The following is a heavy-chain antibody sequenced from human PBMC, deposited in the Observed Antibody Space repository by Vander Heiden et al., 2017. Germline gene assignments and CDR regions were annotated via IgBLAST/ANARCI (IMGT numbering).Heavy chain of an antibody. CDR1: GGSISSSSHF. CDR3: ARPTAGY. J-gene: IGHJ4*02. V-gene: IGHV4-39*01. Sequence: QLQLQESGPGLVKSSETLSLTCRVSGGSISSSSHFWGWIRQSPGKGREWIGSMFYTGSTYYNPSLQSRVTISVDMSKNQFSLRLTSVTAADTGVYYCARPTAGYWGQGTRVTVSS. CDR2: MFYTGST.